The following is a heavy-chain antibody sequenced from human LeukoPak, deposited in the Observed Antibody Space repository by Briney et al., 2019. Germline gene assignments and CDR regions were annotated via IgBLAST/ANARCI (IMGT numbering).Heavy chain of an antibody. J-gene: IGHJ4*02. CDR2: IIPIVGIA. CDR3: ARDGEMATIYFDY. Sequence: SVKVSCKASGGTFSSYSLSWVRQAPGQGLEWMGTIIPIVGIANYAQKFQGRATITADKSTSTAYMELSSLRSEDTAVYYCARDGEMATIYFDYWGQGTLVTVSS. D-gene: IGHD5-24*01. CDR1: GGTFSSYS. V-gene: IGHV1-69*04.